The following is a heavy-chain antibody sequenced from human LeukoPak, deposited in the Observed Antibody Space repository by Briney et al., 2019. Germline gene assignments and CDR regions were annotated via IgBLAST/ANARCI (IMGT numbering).Heavy chain of an antibody. CDR1: GYIFLDYW. CDR3: ARFGIRGCISNTKCYTSFFYYGMDV. J-gene: IGHJ6*02. V-gene: IGHV5-51*01. D-gene: IGHD2-2*02. CDR2: IFPHDSDI. Sequence: GESLKISCKGSGYIFLDYWIGWGRQMPGKGPEVMGLIFPHDSDIKYSPSFQCQFTISFDKSIRSTYVQWGSLKASDTDMYYCARFGIRGCISNTKCYTSFFYYGMDVWGQGTTVTVSS.